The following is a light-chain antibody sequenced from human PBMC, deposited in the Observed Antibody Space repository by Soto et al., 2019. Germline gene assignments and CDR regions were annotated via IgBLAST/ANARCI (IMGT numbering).Light chain of an antibody. Sequence: EVVLTQSPATLSLSPGDRAALSCKASQSVHNFLAWYQQRPGQAPSLLIYGASNRAAGIPDRFSGSGSGTDFTLTITSLEPEDVAVYYYQQRSNCPPITFGQGTQLDIK. J-gene: IGKJ5*01. V-gene: IGKV3-11*01. CDR2: GAS. CDR3: QQRSNCPPIT. CDR1: QSVHNF.